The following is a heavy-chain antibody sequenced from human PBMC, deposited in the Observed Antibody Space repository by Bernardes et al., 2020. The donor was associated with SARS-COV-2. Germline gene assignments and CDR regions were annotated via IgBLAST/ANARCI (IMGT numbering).Heavy chain of an antibody. J-gene: IGHJ5*02. CDR2: ISGNGVST. D-gene: IGHD3-3*01. CDR3: AKDHEPSITIFGVVTRGGFDP. Sequence: GGSLRLSCAASGFTFSSYAMSWFRQAPGKGLEWVSAISGNGVSTYYADSVKGRFTISRDNSKNTLYLQMNSLRAADTAVYYCAKDHEPSITIFGVVTRGGFDPWGQGTLVTVSS. CDR1: GFTFSSYA. V-gene: IGHV3-23*01.